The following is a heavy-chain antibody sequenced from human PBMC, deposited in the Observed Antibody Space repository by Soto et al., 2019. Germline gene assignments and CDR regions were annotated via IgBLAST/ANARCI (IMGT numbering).Heavy chain of an antibody. Sequence: SETLSLTCTVSGGSISSSSYYWGWIRQPPGKGLEWIGSISYSGSTYYNPSLKSRVTISVDTSKNQFSLKLSSVTAADTAVYYCARGPPLGYWGQGTLVTVS. CDR1: GGSISSSSYY. J-gene: IGHJ4*02. CDR3: ARGPPLGY. CDR2: ISYSGST. V-gene: IGHV4-39*07.